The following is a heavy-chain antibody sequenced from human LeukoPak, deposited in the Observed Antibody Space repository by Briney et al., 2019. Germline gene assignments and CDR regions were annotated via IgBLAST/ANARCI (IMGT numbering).Heavy chain of an antibody. CDR1: GFSFSSYG. CDR2: ISYDGSNK. V-gene: IGHV3-30*18. J-gene: IGHJ4*02. Sequence: GGSLRLSCAASGFSFSSYGMHWGRQAPGKGLEWVAVISYDGSNKYYADSVKGRFTISRDNSKNTLYLQMNSLRAEDTAVYYCAKDWDSSPYFDYWGQGTLVTVSS. D-gene: IGHD3-22*01. CDR3: AKDWDSSPYFDY.